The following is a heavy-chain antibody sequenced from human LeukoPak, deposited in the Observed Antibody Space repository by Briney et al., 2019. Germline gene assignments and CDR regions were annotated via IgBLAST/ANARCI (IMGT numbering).Heavy chain of an antibody. CDR3: AKGGVPAAPHHYYYYMDV. V-gene: IGHV3-33*06. Sequence: PGRSLRLSCAASGFTFSSYGMHWVRQAPGKGLEWVAVIWYDGGNKYYADSVKGRFTISRDNSKNTLYLQMNSLRAEDTAVYYCAKGGVPAAPHHYYYYMDVWGKGTTVTVSS. CDR2: IWYDGGNK. CDR1: GFTFSSYG. J-gene: IGHJ6*03. D-gene: IGHD2-2*01.